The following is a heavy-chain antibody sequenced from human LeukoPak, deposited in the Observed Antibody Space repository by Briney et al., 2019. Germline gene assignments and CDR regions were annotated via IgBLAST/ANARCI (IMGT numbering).Heavy chain of an antibody. CDR1: GFAFSSYN. J-gene: IGHJ6*02. Sequence: GGSLRLSCAASGFAFSSYNMNWVRQAPGKGLEWTSYIGSSGSPTHYADSVGGRFTISRDNAKNSLYLQMNSLRDEDTAVYFYARRPHSDTSGRLSDVWGQGTTVTVSS. V-gene: IGHV3-48*02. CDR2: IGSSGSPT. CDR3: ARRPHSDTSGRLSDV. D-gene: IGHD3-22*01.